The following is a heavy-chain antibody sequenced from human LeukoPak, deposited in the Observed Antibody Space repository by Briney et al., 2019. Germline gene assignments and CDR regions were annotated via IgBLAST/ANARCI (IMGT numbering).Heavy chain of an antibody. V-gene: IGHV3-23*01. CDR2: ISGGGVST. J-gene: IGHJ4*02. Sequence: GGSLRLSCAASGFTSSSYGMSWVRQAPGKGLEWVSAISGGGVSTYYADSVKGRFTISRDNSRNTLYLQINSLRAEDTAVYYCAKDSPVLTVWGQGTLVTVSS. CDR1: GFTSSSYG. CDR3: AKDSPVLTV. D-gene: IGHD3-16*01.